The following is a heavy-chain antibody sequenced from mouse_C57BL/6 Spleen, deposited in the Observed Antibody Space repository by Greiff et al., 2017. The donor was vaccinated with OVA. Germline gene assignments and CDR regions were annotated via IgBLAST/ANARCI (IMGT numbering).Heavy chain of an antibody. J-gene: IGHJ4*01. CDR1: GYTFTSYW. CDR3: ARWGDMDY. Sequence: VQLQQPGAELVMPGASVKLSCKASGYTFTSYWMHWVKQRPGQGLEWIGEIDPSDSYTNYNQKFKGKSTLTVDKSSSTAYMQISSLTSEDSAVYYCARWGDMDYWGQGTSVTVSS. CDR2: IDPSDSYT. V-gene: IGHV1-69*01.